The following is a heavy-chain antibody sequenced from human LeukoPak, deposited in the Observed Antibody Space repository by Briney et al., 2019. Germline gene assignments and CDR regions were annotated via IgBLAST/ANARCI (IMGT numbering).Heavy chain of an antibody. CDR1: GGSISSYY. D-gene: IGHD6-19*01. CDR3: ARVDDPYSSGPYYFDY. Sequence: SSETLSLTCTVSGGSISSYYWSWIRQPPGKGLEWIGYINSSGSTNYNPSLKSRLTISVDASKNQFSLKLTSVTAADTAVYYCARVDDPYSSGPYYFDYWGQGTLVTVSS. CDR2: INSSGST. J-gene: IGHJ4*02. V-gene: IGHV4-59*01.